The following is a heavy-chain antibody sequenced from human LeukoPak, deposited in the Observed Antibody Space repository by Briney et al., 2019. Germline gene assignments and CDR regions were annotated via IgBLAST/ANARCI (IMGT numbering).Heavy chain of an antibody. V-gene: IGHV3-23*01. CDR1: GFTFSSYA. CDR2: INNRGGST. D-gene: IGHD2-15*01. J-gene: IGHJ4*02. Sequence: GGSLRLSCAASGFTFSSYAMSWVRQAPGKGLEWVSTINNRGGSTYYADSVKGRFTISRDNSKNTLYLQMNSLRAEDTAVYYCAKDPNPGYCSGGSCLYWGQGTLVTVSS. CDR3: AKDPNPGYCSGGSCLY.